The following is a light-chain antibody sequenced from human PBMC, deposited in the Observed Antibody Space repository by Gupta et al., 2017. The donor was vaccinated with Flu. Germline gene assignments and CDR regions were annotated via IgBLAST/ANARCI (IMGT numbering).Light chain of an antibody. V-gene: IGKV3-11*01. CDR2: DTS. J-gene: IGKJ3*01. CDR3: QRRSHFFT. CDR1: QSVSNF. Sequence: LTQSPATLSLSPGERATLSRRASQSVSNFLARYQQKPGQAPRLLIYDTSNRATGIAVRFSGSRSATDFTLTSSSLEAEDFAAYYWQRRSHFFTFGHGTKVDIK.